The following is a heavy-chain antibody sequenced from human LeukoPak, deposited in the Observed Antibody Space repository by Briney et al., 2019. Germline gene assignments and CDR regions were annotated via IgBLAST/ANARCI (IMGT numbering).Heavy chain of an antibody. Sequence: ASVKVSCKASGYTSTSYDINWVRQATGQGLEWMGWMNPNSGNTGYAQKFQGRVTMTRNTSISTAYMELSSLRSEDTAVYYCASEDEHGLWFDPWGQGTLVTVSS. CDR1: GYTSTSYD. V-gene: IGHV1-8*01. D-gene: IGHD2-21*01. CDR3: ASEDEHGLWFDP. J-gene: IGHJ5*02. CDR2: MNPNSGNT.